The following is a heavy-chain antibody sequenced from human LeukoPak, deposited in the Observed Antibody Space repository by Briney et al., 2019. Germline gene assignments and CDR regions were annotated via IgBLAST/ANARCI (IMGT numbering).Heavy chain of an antibody. CDR2: IIPIFGTA. Sequence: GASVKVSCKASGGTFSSYAISWVRQAPGQGLEWMGGIIPIFGTANYAQKFQGRVTITADESTSTAHMELSSLRSEDTAVYYCARDGGGTVMFDYWGQGTLVTVSS. D-gene: IGHD1-1*01. CDR1: GGTFSSYA. J-gene: IGHJ4*02. CDR3: ARDGGGTVMFDY. V-gene: IGHV1-69*01.